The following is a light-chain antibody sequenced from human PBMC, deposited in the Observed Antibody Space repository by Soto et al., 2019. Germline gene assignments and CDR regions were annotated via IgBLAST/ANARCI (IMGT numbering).Light chain of an antibody. V-gene: IGKV3-20*01. Sequence: EIVLTQSPGTLSLSPGERATLSCRASQSVGGSYLAWFQQKPGQAPRLLIYVASTRASGVPERFSGSGSATDFSLTINSLEPEEFAVYYCQHSGSSPWTFGQGTQVDI. CDR2: VAS. CDR1: QSVGGSY. J-gene: IGKJ1*01. CDR3: QHSGSSPWT.